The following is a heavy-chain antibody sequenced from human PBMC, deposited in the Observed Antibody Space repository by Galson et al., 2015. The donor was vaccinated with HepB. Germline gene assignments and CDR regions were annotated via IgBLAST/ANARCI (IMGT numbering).Heavy chain of an antibody. J-gene: IGHJ1*01. CDR1: GFTFGDYA. D-gene: IGHD3-22*01. CDR2: IRSKAYGGTT. Sequence: SLRLSCAASGFTFGDYAMSWFRQAPGKGLEWVSFIRSKAYGGTTEYAASVKGRFTISRDDSKSIAYLQMNSLKTEDTAVYYCTRGYYYDSSSYYYVGYFQHWGQGTLVTVSS. V-gene: IGHV3-49*03. CDR3: TRGYYYDSSSYYYVGYFQH.